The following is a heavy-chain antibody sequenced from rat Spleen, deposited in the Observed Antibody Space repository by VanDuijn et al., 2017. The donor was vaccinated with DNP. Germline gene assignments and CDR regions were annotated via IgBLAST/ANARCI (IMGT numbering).Heavy chain of an antibody. Sequence: EVKFVESGGGLVQPGRSLKLSCAASGFNFNDCWMGWVRQAPGKGLEWIGEINKDSSTINSSPSLRERFTISRDNAQNSLYLQMSKVGSDDTAIYYCARKSSKVLFYDFWGPGTLVTVSS. D-gene: IGHD3-1*01. CDR3: ARKSSKVLFYDF. V-gene: IGHV4-2*01. J-gene: IGHJ1*01. CDR2: INKDSSTI. CDR1: GFNFNDCW.